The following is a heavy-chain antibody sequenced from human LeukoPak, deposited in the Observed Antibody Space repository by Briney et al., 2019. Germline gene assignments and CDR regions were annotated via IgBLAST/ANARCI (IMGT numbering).Heavy chain of an antibody. J-gene: IGHJ4*02. D-gene: IGHD7-27*01. CDR2: INPNSGCT. V-gene: IGHV1-2*02. CDR1: VYTFTGYY. CDR3: ARVPGDDYYFDY. Sequence: ASVKVSFKASVYTFTGYYMHWVRQAPGQSLEWMGWINPNSGCTNYAQKFQGRVTMTRDTSISTAYMELSRLRSDDTAVYYCARVPGDDYYFDYWGQGTLVTVSS.